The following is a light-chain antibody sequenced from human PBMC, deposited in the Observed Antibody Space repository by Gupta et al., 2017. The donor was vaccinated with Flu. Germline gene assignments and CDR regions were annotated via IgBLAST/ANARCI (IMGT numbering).Light chain of an antibody. Sequence: EIVLTQSPATLSLSPGERATLSCRASQSVSSYLAWYQQKPGQAPRLLIYDASNRATGIPARFSGSGSGTDFTLTISSPEPEDFAVYYCQQRSNWNTFGQGTKLEIK. V-gene: IGKV3-11*01. J-gene: IGKJ2*01. CDR2: DAS. CDR3: QQRSNWNT. CDR1: QSVSSY.